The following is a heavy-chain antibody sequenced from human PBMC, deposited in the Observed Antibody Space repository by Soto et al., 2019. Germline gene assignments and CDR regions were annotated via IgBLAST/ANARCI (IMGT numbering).Heavy chain of an antibody. J-gene: IGHJ4*02. V-gene: IGHV3-15*01. CDR2: IKSKIDGGTT. CDR3: ATDPGYYYDSSGYYLLDS. Sequence: PGGSLRLSCAASGFTVSNVWMSWVRQAPGKGLEWIGRIKSKIDGGTTDYAAPVKGRLTISRDDSKNMLYLQMNSLKTEDTAVYYCATDPGYYYDSSGYYLLDSWGQGSLVTVSS. D-gene: IGHD3-22*01. CDR1: GFTVSNVW.